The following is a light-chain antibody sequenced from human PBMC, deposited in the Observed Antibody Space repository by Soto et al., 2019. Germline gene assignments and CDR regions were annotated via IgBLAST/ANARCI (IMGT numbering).Light chain of an antibody. CDR3: SSYTSSSTYVV. V-gene: IGLV2-14*01. Sequence: QSALPQPASVSGSPGQSITISCTGTSSDVGVYNYVSWYQQHPGKAPKLMIFDVSNRPSGVSNRFSGSKSGNTASLTISGLQAEDEADYYCSSYTSSSTYVVFGGGTKLTVL. J-gene: IGLJ2*01. CDR2: DVS. CDR1: SSDVGVYNY.